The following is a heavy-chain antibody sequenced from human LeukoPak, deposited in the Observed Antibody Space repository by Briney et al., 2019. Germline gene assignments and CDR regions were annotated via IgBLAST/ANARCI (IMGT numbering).Heavy chain of an antibody. CDR3: ATGGSQYYDC. CDR1: GFPVSGLPFSYYW. V-gene: IGHV3-74*01. CDR2: INSDGSST. D-gene: IGHD3-16*01. J-gene: IGHJ4*02. Sequence: SGGSLRLSCAASGFPVSGLPFSYYWMHWVRQAPGKGLVWVSRINSDGSSTIYADSVKGRFTISRDNAKNTVALQMNSLSAEDTAVYYCATGGSQYYDCWGQGTVVTVSS.